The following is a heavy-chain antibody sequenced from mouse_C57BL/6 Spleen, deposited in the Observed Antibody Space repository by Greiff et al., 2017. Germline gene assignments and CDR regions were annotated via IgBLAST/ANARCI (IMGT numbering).Heavy chain of an antibody. D-gene: IGHD1-1*01. CDR1: GYSITSGYY. CDR2: ISYDGSN. V-gene: IGHV3-6*01. Sequence: EESGPGLVKPSQSLSLTCSVTGYSITSGYYWNWIRQFPGNKLEWMGYISYDGSNNYNPSLKNRISITRDTSKNQFFLKLNSVTTEDTATYYCARDHYYGSRDWYFDVWGTGTTVTVSS. J-gene: IGHJ1*03. CDR3: ARDHYYGSRDWYFDV.